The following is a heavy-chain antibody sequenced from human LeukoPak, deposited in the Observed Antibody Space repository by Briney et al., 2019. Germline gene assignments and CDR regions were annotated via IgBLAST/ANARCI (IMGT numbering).Heavy chain of an antibody. CDR1: GGSISSFY. CDR2: IYTSGST. CDR3: ARVRSSTSWAFDY. Sequence: SETLSLTCTVSGGSISSFYWSWVRQPAGKGLELIGRIYTSGSTNYNPSLKSRVTVSVDTSKNQFSLKLSSVTAADTAVYFCARVRSSTSWAFDYWGQGTLVTVSS. J-gene: IGHJ4*02. V-gene: IGHV4-4*07. D-gene: IGHD2-2*01.